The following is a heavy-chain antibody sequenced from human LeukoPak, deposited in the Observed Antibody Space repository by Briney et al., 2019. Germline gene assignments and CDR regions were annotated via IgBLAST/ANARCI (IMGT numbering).Heavy chain of an antibody. Sequence: AGGSLRLSCSASGFTFNTFAMHWVRQAPGKGLEYVSSISDNGGTTYYADSVRGRFTISRDNSKNTLYLQMSSLRAEDTAVYFCVTQGDGYYSGPFDYWGQGTLVTVSS. D-gene: IGHD3-22*01. CDR1: GFTFNTFA. CDR3: VTQGDGYYSGPFDY. J-gene: IGHJ4*02. V-gene: IGHV3-64D*06. CDR2: ISDNGGTT.